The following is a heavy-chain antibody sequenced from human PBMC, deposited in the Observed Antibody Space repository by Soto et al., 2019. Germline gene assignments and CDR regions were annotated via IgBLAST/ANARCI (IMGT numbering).Heavy chain of an antibody. Sequence: ASVKVSCKPSGYTFSNYAMHWARQAPGQRLECMGWINAYNGNTHYAQKLQGRVTMTTDTSTSTAYMEVRSLRSDDTAVYFCTREFSGYDSGYNWFDPWGQGTLVTVSS. CDR3: TREFSGYDSGYNWFDP. CDR2: INAYNGNT. J-gene: IGHJ5*02. V-gene: IGHV1-18*01. D-gene: IGHD5-12*01. CDR1: GYTFSNYA.